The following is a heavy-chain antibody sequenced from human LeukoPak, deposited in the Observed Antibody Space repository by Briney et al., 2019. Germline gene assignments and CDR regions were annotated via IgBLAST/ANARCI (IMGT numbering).Heavy chain of an antibody. CDR1: GFTFSNYG. J-gene: IGHJ4*02. CDR2: ISHDGSNN. CDR3: AKVRVGTAHVDY. Sequence: PGGTLRLSCAASGFTFSNYGMHWVRQAPGKGLEWVLVISHDGSNNNYADSVKGRFTISRDNSKNTLYLQMNSLRPEDTAVYYCAKVRVGTAHVDYWGQGTLVTVSS. V-gene: IGHV3-30*18. D-gene: IGHD2-15*01.